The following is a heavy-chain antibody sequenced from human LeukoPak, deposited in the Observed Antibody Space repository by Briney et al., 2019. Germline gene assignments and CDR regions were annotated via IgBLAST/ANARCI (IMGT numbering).Heavy chain of an antibody. V-gene: IGHV4-34*01. CDR3: ARGLLGSISWHGDWVDP. D-gene: IGHD2-2*01. J-gene: IGHJ5*02. CDR1: GGSFSGYY. Sequence: TSETLSLTCAVYGGSFSGYYWSWLRQPPGKGLEWIGEINHSGSTNYNPSLKSRVTISVDTSKNQFSLKLSSVTAADTAVYYCARGLLGSISWHGDWVDPWGQGTPVTVSS. CDR2: INHSGST.